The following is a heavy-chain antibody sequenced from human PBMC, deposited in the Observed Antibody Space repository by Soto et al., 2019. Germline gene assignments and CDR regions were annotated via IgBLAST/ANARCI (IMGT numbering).Heavy chain of an antibody. CDR1: GFTFDDYA. D-gene: IGHD6-13*01. Sequence: EVQLVESGGGLVQPGRSLRLSCAASGFTFDDYAMHWVRQVPGKGLEWVSGINWNSGSIGYGDSVKGRFAISRDNAKNSLHLQKNSRSAEDTAFYYCAKDESINWYSGHFRHWGQGTLVTVSS. CDR3: AKDESINWYSGHFRH. J-gene: IGHJ1*01. V-gene: IGHV3-9*01. CDR2: INWNSGSI.